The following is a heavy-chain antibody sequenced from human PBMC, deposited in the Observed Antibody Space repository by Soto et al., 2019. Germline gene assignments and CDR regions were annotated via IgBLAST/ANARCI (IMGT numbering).Heavy chain of an antibody. D-gene: IGHD2-21*02. CDR1: GGSFSGYY. CDR2: INHSGST. CDR3: ARGGSIVVVTAPYYFDY. V-gene: IGHV4-34*01. Sequence: SETLYLTCAAYGGSFSGYYLSWIRQPPGKGLEWIGEINHSGSTNYNPSLKSRVTISVDTSKNQFSLKLSSVTAADTAVYYCARGGSIVVVTAPYYFDYWGQGTLVTVYS. J-gene: IGHJ4*02.